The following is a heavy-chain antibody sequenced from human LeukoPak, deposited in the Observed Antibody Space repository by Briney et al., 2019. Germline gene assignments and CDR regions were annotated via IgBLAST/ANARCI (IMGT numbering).Heavy chain of an antibody. J-gene: IGHJ4*02. D-gene: IGHD3-22*01. CDR3: ARVRRSGSYPSYFDY. Sequence: SETLSLTCTVSGGSVSSYYWSWIRHPPEKGLEGIGYIYYSGSTSYNPSLKSRVSISVDTSNNQFSLKLTSVTAADTAVYYCARVRRSGSYPSYFDYWGQGTLVTVSS. CDR1: GGSVSSYY. CDR2: IYYSGST. V-gene: IGHV4-59*02.